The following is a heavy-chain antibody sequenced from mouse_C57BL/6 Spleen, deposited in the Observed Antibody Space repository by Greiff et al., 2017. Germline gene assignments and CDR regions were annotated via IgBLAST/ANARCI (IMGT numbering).Heavy chain of an antibody. Sequence: VQLQQSGPELVKPGASVKISCKASGYAFSSSWMNWVKQRPGKGLEWIGRIYPGDGDTNYNGKFKGKATLTADKSSSTAYMQLSSLTSEDSAVYFCANYYGSSYSYWYFDVWGTGTTVTLSS. CDR3: ANYYGSSYSYWYFDV. CDR1: GYAFSSSW. J-gene: IGHJ1*03. CDR2: IYPGDGDT. V-gene: IGHV1-82*01. D-gene: IGHD1-1*01.